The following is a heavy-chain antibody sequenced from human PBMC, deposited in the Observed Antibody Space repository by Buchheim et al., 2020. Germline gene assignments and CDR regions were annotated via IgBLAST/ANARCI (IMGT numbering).Heavy chain of an antibody. CDR3: AKEPRLPTDFDL. Sequence: QVQLVESGGGLVKPGGSLRLSCAASGFTFSSYAMHWVRQAPGKGLEWVAVISYDGSNKYYADSVKGRFTISRDNSKNTLYLQMNSLRAEDTAVYYCAKEPRLPTDFDLWGRGTL. V-gene: IGHV3-30-3*01. J-gene: IGHJ2*01. D-gene: IGHD4-11*01. CDR1: GFTFSSYA. CDR2: ISYDGSNK.